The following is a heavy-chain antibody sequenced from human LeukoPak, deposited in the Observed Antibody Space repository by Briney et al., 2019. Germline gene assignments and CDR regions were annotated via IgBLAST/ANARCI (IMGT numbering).Heavy chain of an antibody. J-gene: IGHJ4*02. D-gene: IGHD6-6*01. V-gene: IGHV4-34*01. CDR3: AADSSSRDY. CDR1: GGSFSGYY. CDR2: INHSGST. Sequence: NSSETRSLTCAVYGGSFSGYYWSWIRQPPGKGLEWIGEINHSGSTNYNPSLKSRVTISVDTSKNQFSLKLSSVTAADTAVYYCAADSSSRDYWGQGTLVTVSS.